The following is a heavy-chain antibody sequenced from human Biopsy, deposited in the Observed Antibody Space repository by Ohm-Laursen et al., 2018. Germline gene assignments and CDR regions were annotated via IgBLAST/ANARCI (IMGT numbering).Heavy chain of an antibody. Sequence: SLRLSCAASGFAFSDYSMNWVRQAPGKGLEWVSYISSSSSPIYYADSVKGRFTISRDNAKNSLSLQMNSLRAEDTAVYYCARGSDSDYWGQGTLVTVSS. CDR1: GFAFSDYS. CDR3: ARGSDSDY. CDR2: ISSSSSPI. V-gene: IGHV3-48*01. J-gene: IGHJ4*02.